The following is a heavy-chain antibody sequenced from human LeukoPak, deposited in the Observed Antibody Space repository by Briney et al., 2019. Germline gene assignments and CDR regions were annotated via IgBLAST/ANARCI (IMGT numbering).Heavy chain of an antibody. Sequence: GGSLRLSCAASGFTFSTYGMHWVRQAPGKGQEWVAFIRHDETNEYYADSVKGRFTISRDNSRNTLYLQMNSLRAEDTAVYYCAKDIDYDSSGYFSRLSYYFDYWGQGTLVTVSS. CDR3: AKDIDYDSSGYFSRLSYYFDY. CDR1: GFTFSTYG. J-gene: IGHJ4*02. CDR2: IRHDETNE. V-gene: IGHV3-30*02. D-gene: IGHD3-22*01.